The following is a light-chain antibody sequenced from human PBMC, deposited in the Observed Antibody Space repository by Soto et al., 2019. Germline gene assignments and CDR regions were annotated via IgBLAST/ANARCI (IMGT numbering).Light chain of an antibody. J-gene: IGKJ1*01. CDR3: QQRSNGPWT. CDR1: QSVSSY. V-gene: IGKV3-11*01. Sequence: EIVLTQSPATLSLSPGERATLSCRASQSVSSYLAWYQQKPGQAPRLLIYAASNRATGIPARFSGSGSGTDFTLTISSLEPEDFAVYYCQQRSNGPWTFGQGTKVEIK. CDR2: AAS.